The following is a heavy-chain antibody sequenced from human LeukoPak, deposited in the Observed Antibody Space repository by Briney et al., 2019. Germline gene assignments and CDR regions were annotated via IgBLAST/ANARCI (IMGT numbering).Heavy chain of an antibody. CDR2: INPSGGST. Sequence: GASVKVSCKASGYTFTGYYMHWVRQAPGQGLEWVGIINPSGGSTSYAQKFQGRVIMTRDASTSTVYMEVSSLRSEDTAVYYCARGSLHYGVSRGDYWGQGTLVTVSS. J-gene: IGHJ4*02. CDR1: GYTFTGYY. V-gene: IGHV1-46*01. CDR3: ARGSLHYGVSRGDY. D-gene: IGHD4-17*01.